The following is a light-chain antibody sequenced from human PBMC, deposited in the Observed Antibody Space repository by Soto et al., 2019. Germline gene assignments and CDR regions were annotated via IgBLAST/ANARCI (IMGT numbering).Light chain of an antibody. Sequence: DVVMTQSPLSLPVTLGQPASISCRSSQSLVYSDGNTYLNWFQQRPAQSPRRLFYHVSTRASGVPDRFSSSGSGTDLTLKISRVEAEDVGISYCLQGTHWPPWTSGQGTKVEIK. J-gene: IGKJ1*01. CDR1: QSLVYSDGNTY. V-gene: IGKV2-30*01. CDR2: HVS. CDR3: LQGTHWPPWT.